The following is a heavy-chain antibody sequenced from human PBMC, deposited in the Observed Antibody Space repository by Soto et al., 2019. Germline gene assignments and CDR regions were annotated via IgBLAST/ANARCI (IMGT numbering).Heavy chain of an antibody. Sequence: SVKVSCKASGDTFSSYTINWVRQVPGQGLEWMGRIIPVLAISTYAHKFQGRVSLIAEKSTNTAYLELSSLRFDDTAIYYCARDSSGYGLLDYWGQGTLVTVSS. V-gene: IGHV1-69*02. J-gene: IGHJ4*02. CDR1: GDTFSSYT. D-gene: IGHD3-22*01. CDR2: IIPVLAIS. CDR3: ARDSSGYGLLDY.